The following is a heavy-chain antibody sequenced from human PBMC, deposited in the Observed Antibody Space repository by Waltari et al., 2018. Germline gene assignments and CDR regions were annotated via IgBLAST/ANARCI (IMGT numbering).Heavy chain of an antibody. J-gene: IGHJ5*02. V-gene: IGHV3-21*01. CDR2: ISSSRSYI. Sequence: EVQLVESGGGLVKPGGSLRLSCAASGFTFSSYSMNWVRQAPGKGLEWVSSISSSRSYIYYADSVKGRFTISRDNAKNSLYLQMNSLRAEDTAVYYCASDKEPNTVTNWFDPWGQGTLVTVSS. D-gene: IGHD4-17*01. CDR1: GFTFSSYS. CDR3: ASDKEPNTVTNWFDP.